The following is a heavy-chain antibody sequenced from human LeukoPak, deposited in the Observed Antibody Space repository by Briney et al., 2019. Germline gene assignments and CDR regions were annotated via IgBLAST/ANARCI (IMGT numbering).Heavy chain of an antibody. J-gene: IGHJ3*02. CDR1: GYTFINYY. CDR2: VDPSGRST. V-gene: IGHV1-46*01. Sequence: ASVRISCKASGYTFINYYLHWVRQAPGQGLEWMGIVDPSGRSTSHAQKFQGRVTMSGDTSTSTVYMELSSLRSEDMALYYCTRNGWVGAPQLGAFDTWGQGTRVTFSS. CDR3: TRNGWVGAPQLGAFDT. D-gene: IGHD1-26*01.